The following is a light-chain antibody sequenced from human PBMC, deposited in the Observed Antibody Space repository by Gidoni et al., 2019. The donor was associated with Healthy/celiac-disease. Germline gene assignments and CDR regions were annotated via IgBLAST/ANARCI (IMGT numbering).Light chain of an antibody. CDR1: QSVLYSSNHKNY. CDR3: QQYYSTPLT. J-gene: IGKJ4*01. V-gene: IGKV4-1*01. Sequence: DIVMTQSPDSLAVSLGERATINCKSSQSVLYSSNHKNYFAWYQQKPGQPPKLLIYWASPRESGVPDRFSGSGSGTDFTLTISSLQAEDVAVYYCQQYYSTPLTFGGGTKVEIK. CDR2: WAS.